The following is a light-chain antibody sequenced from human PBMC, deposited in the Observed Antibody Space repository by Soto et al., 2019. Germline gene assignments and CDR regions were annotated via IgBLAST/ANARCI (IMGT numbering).Light chain of an antibody. J-gene: IGLJ2*01. CDR2: DVN. V-gene: IGLV2-14*01. Sequence: QSALTQPASVSGSPGQSITISCTGTSSDVGGYNFVSWYQQHPGRAPKLMIYDVNNRPSGVSNRFTGYKSGSTASLTISGLQAEDEADYFCSSSTSSSTLVVFGGGTKLTVL. CDR3: SSSTSSSTLVV. CDR1: SSDVGGYNF.